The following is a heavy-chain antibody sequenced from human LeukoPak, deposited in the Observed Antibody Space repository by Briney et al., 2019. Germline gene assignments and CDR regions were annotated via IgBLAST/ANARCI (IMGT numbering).Heavy chain of an antibody. V-gene: IGHV1-58*01. CDR3: AAPYSITSSEY. D-gene: IGHD6-13*01. J-gene: IGHJ4*02. CDR2: IVVGSDNT. Sequence: SVKVSCKASGFTFTSRSAVQWVRQARGQRLEWIGWIVVGSDNTNYAQKFQERVTIPREMSTSTSYIELSSLRSEDTAVNYWAAPYSITSSEYWGQGDPVTASS. CDR1: GFTFTSRSA.